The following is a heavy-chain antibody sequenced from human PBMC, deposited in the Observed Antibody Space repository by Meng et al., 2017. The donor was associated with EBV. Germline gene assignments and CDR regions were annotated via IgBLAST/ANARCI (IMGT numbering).Heavy chain of an antibody. J-gene: IGHJ5*02. Sequence: QGQLVQAGAEVKIPGASVKVSCKASGYTFTSYDINWVRQASGQGLEWMGWMNPNSGNTGYAQKFQGRVTMTRNTSISTAYMELSSLRSEDTAVYYCARGRGVYCSGGSCYPGWFDPWGQGTLVTVSS. CDR1: GYTFTSYD. V-gene: IGHV1-8*01. CDR2: MNPNSGNT. CDR3: ARGRGVYCSGGSCYPGWFDP. D-gene: IGHD2-15*01.